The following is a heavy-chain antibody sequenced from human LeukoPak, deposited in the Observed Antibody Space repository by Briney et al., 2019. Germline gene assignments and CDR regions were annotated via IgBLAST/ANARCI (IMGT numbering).Heavy chain of an antibody. CDR2: IYYSGST. D-gene: IGHD3-22*01. V-gene: IGHV4-59*11. CDR3: ARGGYYYDSSGYYFI. Sequence: SETLSLTCTVSGGSISSHYWSWIRQPPGKGLEWIGYIYYSGSTNYNSSLKSRVTISVDTSKNQFSLKLSSVTAADTAVYYCARGGYYYDSSGYYFIWGQGTLVTVSS. CDR1: GGSISSHY. J-gene: IGHJ4*02.